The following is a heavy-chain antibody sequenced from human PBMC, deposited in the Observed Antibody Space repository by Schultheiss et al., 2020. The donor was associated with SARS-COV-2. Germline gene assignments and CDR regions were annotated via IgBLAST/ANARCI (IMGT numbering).Heavy chain of an antibody. Sequence: GESLKISCAASGFTFSSYWMHWVRQAPGKGLVWVSVIYSCGSTYYADSVKGRFTISRDNSKNTLYLQMNSLRAEDTAVYYCAKESGSYFDYWGQGTLVTVSS. CDR1: GFTFSSYW. CDR2: IYSCGST. J-gene: IGHJ4*02. V-gene: IGHV3-53*01. CDR3: AKESGSYFDY. D-gene: IGHD3-10*01.